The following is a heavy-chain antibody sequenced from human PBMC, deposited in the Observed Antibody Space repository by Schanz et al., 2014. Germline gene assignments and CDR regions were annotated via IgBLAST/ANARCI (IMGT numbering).Heavy chain of an antibody. CDR3: AGDWASGRYYSDY. Sequence: VQLVESGGGVVQPGRSLRLSCAASGFTFSRHAMHWVRQAAGKVLEWVAAITYDGSNKYYAESVKGRFAISRDNSKDTLYLQMNSLRTEDTAVYYCAGDWASGRYYSDYWGQGTLVTVSS. D-gene: IGHD1-26*01. CDR1: GFTFSRHA. CDR2: ITYDGSNK. J-gene: IGHJ4*02. V-gene: IGHV3-30*09.